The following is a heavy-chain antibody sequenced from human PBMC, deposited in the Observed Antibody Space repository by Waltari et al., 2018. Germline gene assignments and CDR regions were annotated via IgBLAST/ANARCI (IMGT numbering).Heavy chain of an antibody. CDR3: ALTYYDFWSGTGDV. J-gene: IGHJ6*04. Sequence: QLQLQESGPGLVKPSETLSLTCTVSGGSISSSSYYWGWIRQPPGKGLEWIGSIYYSGSTYYNPSLKSRVTISVDTSKNQFSLKLSSVTAADTAVYYCALTYYDFWSGTGDVWGKGTTVTVSS. V-gene: IGHV4-39*07. D-gene: IGHD3-3*01. CDR1: GGSISSSSYY. CDR2: IYYSGST.